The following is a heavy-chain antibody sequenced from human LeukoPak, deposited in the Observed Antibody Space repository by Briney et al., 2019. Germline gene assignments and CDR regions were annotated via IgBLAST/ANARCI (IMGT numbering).Heavy chain of an antibody. V-gene: IGHV4-39*01. J-gene: IGHJ6*02. D-gene: IGHD3-10*01. CDR1: GGSVSSSNYY. Sequence: SETLSRTCTVSGGSVSSSNYYWGWIRPPPGKGREWIGGVYYSGTTYDNPAPKKRVTESVDTSKNQFSLKLSSVTAADTAVYYCARRFRVIMVRGPPGYGMDVWGQGTTVTVSS. CDR2: VYYSGTT. CDR3: ARRFRVIMVRGPPGYGMDV.